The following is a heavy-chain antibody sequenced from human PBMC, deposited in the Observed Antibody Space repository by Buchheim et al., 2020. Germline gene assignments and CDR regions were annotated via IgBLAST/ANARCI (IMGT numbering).Heavy chain of an antibody. D-gene: IGHD3-16*01. J-gene: IGHJ4*02. CDR2: IWYDGSNK. Sequence: QVQLVESGGGVVQPGRSLRLSCAASGFTFSSYGMHWVRQAPGKGLEWVAVIWYDGSNKYYADSVKGRFTISRDNSKNTLYLKMNSLRAEDTAVYYCARDILVRGTRLRLGESPLDYWGQGTL. CDR1: GFTFSSYG. V-gene: IGHV3-33*01. CDR3: ARDILVRGTRLRLGESPLDY.